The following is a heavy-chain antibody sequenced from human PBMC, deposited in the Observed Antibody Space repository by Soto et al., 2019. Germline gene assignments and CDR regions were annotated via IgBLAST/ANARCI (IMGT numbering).Heavy chain of an antibody. V-gene: IGHV4-59*01. CDR2: IYYSGRT. CDR1: GGAISSYY. D-gene: IGHD3-22*01. Sequence: LSLTCTVPGGAISSYYWRWFRQLRGPGLEWIGYIYYSGRTTYNPSLKSRVTISVVTSTNRFSLKLSSVTTADPAVYYCARESGGGYYQRNSNLLDPWGQGTLVTVSS. J-gene: IGHJ5*02. CDR3: ARESGGGYYQRNSNLLDP.